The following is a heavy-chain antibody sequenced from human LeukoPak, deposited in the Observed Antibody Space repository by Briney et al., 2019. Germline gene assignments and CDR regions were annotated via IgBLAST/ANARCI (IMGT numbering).Heavy chain of an antibody. V-gene: IGHV4-59*01. D-gene: IGHD3-9*01. Sequence: SETLSLTCTVSGGSISSYYWNCMRQPPGKGLEYIGYIYYSGSTNYNPSLKSRGTISVDTSKNQFSLKLRSVTAADTAVYYCARGPDLTALNWGQGTLVTVSS. CDR3: ARGPDLTALN. CDR1: GGSISSYY. J-gene: IGHJ4*02. CDR2: IYYSGST.